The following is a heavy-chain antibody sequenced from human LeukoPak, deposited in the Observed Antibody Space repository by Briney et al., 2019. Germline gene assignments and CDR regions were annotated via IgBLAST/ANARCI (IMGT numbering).Heavy chain of an antibody. CDR1: GYTLTGYY. D-gene: IGHD1-26*01. CDR2: INPNSGGT. V-gene: IGHV1-2*02. CDR3: ARSVVGATRGVVMNY. J-gene: IGHJ4*02. Sequence: ASVKVSCKASGYTLTGYYMHWVRQAPGQGLEWMGWINPNSGGTNYAQKFQGRVTMTRDTSISTAYMELSRLRSDDTAVYYCARSVVGATRGVVMNYWGQGTLVTVSS.